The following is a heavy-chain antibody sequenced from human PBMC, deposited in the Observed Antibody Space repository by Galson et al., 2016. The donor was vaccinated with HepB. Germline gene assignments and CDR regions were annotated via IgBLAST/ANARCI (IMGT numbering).Heavy chain of an antibody. CDR1: GFNHTPYA. J-gene: IGHJ4*02. Sequence: SLRLSCAASGFNHTPYAMYWVRQAPGKGLEWVAADSMDGRRKFYADSVKGRFTISRDNSNSMLFLQMSSLRADDTAVYYCARDHPIPAALLTVAGDYWGQGTLVTVSS. CDR3: ARDHPIPAALLTVAGDY. D-gene: IGHD2-2*02. CDR2: DSMDGRRK. V-gene: IGHV3-30*03.